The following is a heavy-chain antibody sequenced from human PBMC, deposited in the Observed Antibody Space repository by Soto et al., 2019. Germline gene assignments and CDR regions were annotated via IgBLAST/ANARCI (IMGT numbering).Heavy chain of an antibody. V-gene: IGHV1-69*13. Sequence: SVKVSCKASGGTFSSYAISWVRQAPGQGLEWMGGIIPIFGTANYAQKFQGRVTITADESTSTAYMELSSLRSEDTAVYYCARDQGDCSSTSCYYYYYYYGMDVWGQGTTVTV. CDR2: IIPIFGTA. CDR3: ARDQGDCSSTSCYYYYYYYGMDV. J-gene: IGHJ6*02. D-gene: IGHD2-2*01. CDR1: GGTFSSYA.